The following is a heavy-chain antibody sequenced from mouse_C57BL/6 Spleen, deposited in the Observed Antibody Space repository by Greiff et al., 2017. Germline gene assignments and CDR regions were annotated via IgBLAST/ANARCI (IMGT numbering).Heavy chain of an antibody. Sequence: EVKLEESGGGLVQPKGSLKLSCAASGFSFNTYAMNWVRQAPGKGLEWVARIRSKSNNYATYYADSVKDRFTISRDDSESMLYLQMNNLKTEDTAMYYCVRHYYGSSYRYFDVWGTGTTVTVSS. CDR1: GFSFNTYA. CDR2: IRSKSNNYAT. V-gene: IGHV10-1*01. CDR3: VRHYYGSSYRYFDV. J-gene: IGHJ1*03. D-gene: IGHD1-1*01.